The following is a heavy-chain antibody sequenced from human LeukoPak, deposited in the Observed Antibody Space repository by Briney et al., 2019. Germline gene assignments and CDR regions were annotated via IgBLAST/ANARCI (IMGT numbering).Heavy chain of an antibody. V-gene: IGHV3-48*01. CDR1: GFTFSSYS. D-gene: IGHD2-2*01. Sequence: PGGSLRLSCVASGFTFSSYSMNWVRQAPGKGLEWVSYISSSSSTTYYADSVKGRFTISRDNAKNSLYLQMNSLRVEDTAVYYCARDGGSTSSDYWGQGTLVTVSS. CDR3: ARDGGSTSSDY. J-gene: IGHJ4*02. CDR2: ISSSSSTT.